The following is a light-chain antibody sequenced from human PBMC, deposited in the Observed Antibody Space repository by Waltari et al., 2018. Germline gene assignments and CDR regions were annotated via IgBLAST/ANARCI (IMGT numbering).Light chain of an antibody. CDR3: SAWDSSLSAWV. CDR2: RTN. J-gene: IGLJ3*02. V-gene: IGLV10-54*01. Sequence: QAGLTQPPSVSKGLRQTATLTCTGNSNNVGNQGAAWLQQHQGHPPKLLSYRTNNRPSGISERLSASRSGNTASLTITGLQPDDEADYYCSAWDSSLSAWVFGGGTKLTVL. CDR1: SNNVGNQG.